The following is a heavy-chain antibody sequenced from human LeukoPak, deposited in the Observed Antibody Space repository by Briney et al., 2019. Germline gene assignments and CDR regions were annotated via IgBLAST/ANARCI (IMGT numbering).Heavy chain of an antibody. CDR1: GFTFSSYA. CDR2: ISGSGGST. D-gene: IGHD6-19*01. Sequence: QPGGSLRLSCAASGFTFSSYAMSWVRQAPGKGLEWVSAISGSGGSTYYADSVKGRFTISRDNSKNTLYVQMNSLRAEDTAVYYCAKDLKGSGWYYFDYWGQGTLVTVSS. V-gene: IGHV3-23*01. CDR3: AKDLKGSGWYYFDY. J-gene: IGHJ4*02.